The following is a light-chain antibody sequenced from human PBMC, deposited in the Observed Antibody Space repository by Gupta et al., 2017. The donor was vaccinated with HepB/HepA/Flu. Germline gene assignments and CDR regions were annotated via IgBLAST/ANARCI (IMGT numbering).Light chain of an antibody. CDR2: EVS. Sequence: QSALTQPASVSGSPGQSITISCTGTSSDVGSYNLVSWYQQHPGKAPKLMLYEVSKRPSGVSNRFSGSKSGNTASLTISGLQAEDEADDYCCSYAGSSTYGVFGGGTKLTVL. V-gene: IGLV2-23*02. CDR3: CSYAGSSTYGV. CDR1: SSDVGSYNL. J-gene: IGLJ2*01.